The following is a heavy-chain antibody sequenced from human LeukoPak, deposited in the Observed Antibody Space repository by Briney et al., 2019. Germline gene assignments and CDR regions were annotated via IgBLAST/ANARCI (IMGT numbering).Heavy chain of an antibody. CDR2: IYYSGST. D-gene: IGHD1-1*01. CDR3: ARSERGNWFDP. Sequence: SETLSLTCTVSGGSISSSSYYWGWIRQPPGKGLEWIGSIYYSGSTYYNPSLKSRVTISVDTSKNQFSLKLSSVTAADTAVYYCARSERGNWFDPWGQGTLVTVSS. CDR1: GGSISSSSYY. J-gene: IGHJ5*02. V-gene: IGHV4-39*01.